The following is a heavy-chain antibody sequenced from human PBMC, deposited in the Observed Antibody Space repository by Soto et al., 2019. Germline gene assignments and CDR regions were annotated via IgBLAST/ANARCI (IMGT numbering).Heavy chain of an antibody. CDR1: GGTFSTYS. CDR3: ASSSGNNYGVGTNYYFDY. V-gene: IGHV1-69*06. Sequence: QVQLVQSGAEVKKPGSSVKVSCKTSGGTFSTYSSVWVRQAPGEGLEWMGGIIPIFGTANYAQKFQDRVTITADKSTHTAFMELSRLKSEDTAMYYCASSSGNNYGVGTNYYFDYWGQGTLVTVSS. CDR2: IIPIFGTA. D-gene: IGHD1-26*01. J-gene: IGHJ4*02.